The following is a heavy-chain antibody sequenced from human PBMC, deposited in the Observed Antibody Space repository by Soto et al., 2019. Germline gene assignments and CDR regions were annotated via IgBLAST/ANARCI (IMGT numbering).Heavy chain of an antibody. Sequence: QVQLVQYGAAVNKPGSSVKVSCKASGGTFSSYGISWVRQAPGQGLEWMGGIIPIFYTVKYAQKFQCRVTITEDKSTRTAYMEVSSLRSEDTAVYYCARDPWRSSNRWRGRQVADGDYYRMDVWGQGTTVTV. CDR3: ARDPWRSSNRWRGRQVADGDYYRMDV. V-gene: IGHV1-69*06. D-gene: IGHD2-2*01. J-gene: IGHJ6*02. CDR1: GGTFSSYG. CDR2: IIPIFYTV.